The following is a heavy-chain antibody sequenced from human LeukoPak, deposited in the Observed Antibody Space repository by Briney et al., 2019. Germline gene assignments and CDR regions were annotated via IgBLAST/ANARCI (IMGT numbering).Heavy chain of an antibody. CDR1: GFTVTSNY. CDR2: IYTGGNT. V-gene: IGHV3-53*01. J-gene: IGHJ3*02. CDR3: ADAFDI. Sequence: PGGSLRLSCAASGFTVTSNYMSWVRQAPGKGLEWVSIIYTGGNTCYADSVKGRFTISRDNSKNTLYLQMSSLRAEDTAVYYCADAFDIWGQGTMVTVSS.